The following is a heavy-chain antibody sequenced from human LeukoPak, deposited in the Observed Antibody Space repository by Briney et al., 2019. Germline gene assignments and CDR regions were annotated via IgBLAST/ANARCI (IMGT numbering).Heavy chain of an antibody. CDR3: TKGLYVSGSSSDF. Sequence: GGSLRLSCAASGFTFRKYAMTWVRQAPGKGLEWVSGINDSGSSTYYTDSVKGRFTISRDNAKNTVYLQMNNLRVEDMAVYYCTKGLYVSGSSSDFWGQGTLVTVSS. CDR2: INDSGSST. V-gene: IGHV3-23*01. D-gene: IGHD3-10*01. J-gene: IGHJ4*02. CDR1: GFTFRKYA.